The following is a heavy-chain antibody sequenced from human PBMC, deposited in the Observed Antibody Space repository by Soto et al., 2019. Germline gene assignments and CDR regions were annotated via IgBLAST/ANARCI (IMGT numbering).Heavy chain of an antibody. CDR3: ARESLLGLIDY. CDR2: ISAYNGNT. J-gene: IGHJ4*02. CDR1: GGTFSSYA. Sequence: GASVKVSCKASGGTFSSYAISWVRQAPGQGLEWMGWISAYNGNTNYAQKLQGRVTMTTDTSTSTAYMELRSLRSDDTAVYYCARESLLGLIDYWGQGTLVTVSS. V-gene: IGHV1-18*01. D-gene: IGHD2-15*01.